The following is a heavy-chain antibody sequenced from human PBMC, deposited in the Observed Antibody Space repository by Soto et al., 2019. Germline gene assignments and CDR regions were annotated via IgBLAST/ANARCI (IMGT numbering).Heavy chain of an antibody. CDR2: IYYSGST. D-gene: IGHD3-3*01. CDR3: ARHPHRITIAAI. CDR1: GGSISSSSYY. Sequence: QLQLQESGPGLVKPSETLSLTCTVSGGSISSSSYYWGWIRQPPGKGLEWIGSIYYSGSTYYNPSLKSRVTISVDTSKNQFSLKLSSVTAADTAVYYCARHPHRITIAAIWGQGTLVTVSS. J-gene: IGHJ4*02. V-gene: IGHV4-39*01.